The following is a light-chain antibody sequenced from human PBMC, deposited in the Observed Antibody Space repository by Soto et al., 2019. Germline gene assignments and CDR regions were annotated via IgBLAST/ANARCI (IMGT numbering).Light chain of an antibody. CDR1: QSLTSSD. V-gene: IGKV3-20*01. CDR2: GAS. J-gene: IGKJ2*01. CDR3: QQYESSPPSYT. Sequence: EMVLTQSPGTLSLSPGERATLSCRASQSLTSSDLAWYQQSPGQAPRLLIYGASSRATGIPDRFSGSGSGTDFTITISRLEPEDFAVSYCQQYESSPPSYTFGQGTKLEIK.